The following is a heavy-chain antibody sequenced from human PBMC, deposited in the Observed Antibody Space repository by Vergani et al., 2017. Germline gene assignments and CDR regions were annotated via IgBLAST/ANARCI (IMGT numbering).Heavy chain of an antibody. Sequence: EVQLLESGGGLVQPGGSLRLSCAASGFTFSSYAMSWVRQAPGKGLEWVSAISGSGGSTYYADSVKGRFTISRDNSKNTLYLQMNSLRAEDTAVYYCASLSPVSAAGTGWFDPWGQGTLVTVSS. CDR1: GFTFSSYA. CDR2: ISGSGGST. D-gene: IGHD6-13*01. J-gene: IGHJ5*02. CDR3: ASLSPVSAAGTGWFDP. V-gene: IGHV3-23*01.